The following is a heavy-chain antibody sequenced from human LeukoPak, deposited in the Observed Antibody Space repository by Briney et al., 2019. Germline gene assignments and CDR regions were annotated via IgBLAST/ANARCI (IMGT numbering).Heavy chain of an antibody. Sequence: ASVTVSFMACGYTFTNYGISWVRQAAGQGVAGMAWINPNSGGTNYAQKFQGRVTITSDTSISTDYMELSRLRSDDTAVYYCTRGYYDILAGYYTRYFDYWGQGTLVTVSS. CDR2: INPNSGGT. CDR1: GYTFTNYG. D-gene: IGHD3-9*01. CDR3: TRGYYDILAGYYTRYFDY. V-gene: IGHV1-2*02. J-gene: IGHJ4*02.